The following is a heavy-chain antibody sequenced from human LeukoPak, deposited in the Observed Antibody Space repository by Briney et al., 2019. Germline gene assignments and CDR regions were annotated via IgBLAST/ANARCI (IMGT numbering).Heavy chain of an antibody. D-gene: IGHD6-13*01. J-gene: IGHJ4*02. CDR3: AKVGIAAAGD. V-gene: IGHV3-23*01. CDR2: ISRGGGST. Sequence: GGSLRLSCAASGFTFSTYAMSWVRQAPGKGLEWVSTISRGGGSTYYADSVKGRFTISRDNSKNTLYLQMNSLRAEDTAVYYCAKVGIAAAGDWGQGTLVTVSS. CDR1: GFTFSTYA.